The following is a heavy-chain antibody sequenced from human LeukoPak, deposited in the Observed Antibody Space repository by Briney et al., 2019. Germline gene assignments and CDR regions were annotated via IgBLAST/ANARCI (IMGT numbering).Heavy chain of an antibody. CDR3: ARQGGSSSKGYYYYYMDV. Sequence: GESLKISCKGSGYSFTSYWIGWVRQMPGKGLEWMGIIYPGDSDTRYSPSFQGQVTISAGKSINTAYLQWSSLKASDTAMYYCARQGGSSSKGYYYYYMDVWGKGTTVTVSS. J-gene: IGHJ6*03. CDR2: IYPGDSDT. D-gene: IGHD6-6*01. V-gene: IGHV5-51*01. CDR1: GYSFTSYW.